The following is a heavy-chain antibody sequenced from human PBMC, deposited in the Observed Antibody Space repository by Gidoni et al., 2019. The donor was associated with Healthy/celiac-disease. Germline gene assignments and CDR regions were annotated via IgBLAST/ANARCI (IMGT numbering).Heavy chain of an antibody. J-gene: IGHJ4*02. CDR3: ARAPSIAALPALYYFDY. V-gene: IGHV4-4*07. CDR1: GGSISSYY. Sequence: QVQLQESGPGLVKPSETLSLTCTVSGGSISSYYWSWIRQPAGKGLEWIGRIYTSGSTNYNPSLKSRVTMSVDTSKNQFSLKLSSVTAADTAVYYCARAPSIAALPALYYFDYWGQGTLVTVSS. CDR2: IYTSGST. D-gene: IGHD6-6*01.